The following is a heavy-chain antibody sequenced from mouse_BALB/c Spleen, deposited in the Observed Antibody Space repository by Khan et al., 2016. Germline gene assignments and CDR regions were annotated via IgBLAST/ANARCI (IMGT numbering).Heavy chain of an antibody. CDR3: EIWGRLRQECCALDY. V-gene: IGHV9-3*02. CDR1: GYTFTNYG. D-gene: IGHD2-4*01. J-gene: IGHJ4*01. Sequence: QIQLVQSGPELKKPGETVKISCKATGYTFTNYGRNRVKQAPGMGLKWRGWLNTNTGATTYAEEFKGRFAFSLETSASTASLQFNTLKNEETATSSCEIWGRLRQECCALDYWGQGAPVTVSS. CDR2: LNTNTGAT.